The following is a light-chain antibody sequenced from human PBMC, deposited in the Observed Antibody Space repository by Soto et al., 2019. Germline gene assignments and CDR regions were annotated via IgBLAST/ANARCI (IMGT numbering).Light chain of an antibody. CDR1: QGIRNY. CDR3: LQHNTYPYT. CDR2: VAS. Sequence: DIQMTQSPSSLSASVGDTVTVTCRASQGIRNYLNWFQQKPGKAPKRLISVASTLQSGVPSRFSGSGSGTEFTLTISSLQPEDSATYYCLQHNTYPYTFGQGTKVDIK. V-gene: IGKV1-17*01. J-gene: IGKJ2*01.